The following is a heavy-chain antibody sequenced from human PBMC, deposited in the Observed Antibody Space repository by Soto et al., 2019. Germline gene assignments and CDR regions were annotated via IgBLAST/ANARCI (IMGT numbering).Heavy chain of an antibody. CDR2: ISGSGGST. CDR1: GFTFSSYA. J-gene: IGHJ6*02. Sequence: GGSLRLSCAASGFTFSSYAMSWVRQAPGKGLEWVSAISGSGGSTYYADSVKGRSTISRDNSKNTLYLQMNSLRAEDTAVYYCAQALGYCSISSCRRLPLYSFYGMDVWGRGTTFTVSS. D-gene: IGHD2-2*01. V-gene: IGHV3-23*01. CDR3: AQALGYCSISSCRRLPLYSFYGMDV.